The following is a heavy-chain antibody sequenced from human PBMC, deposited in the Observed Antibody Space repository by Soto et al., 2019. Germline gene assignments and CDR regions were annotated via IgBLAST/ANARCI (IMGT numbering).Heavy chain of an antibody. CDR1: GFTFSSYS. CDR2: ISSSSSYI. Sequence: PGGSLRLSCAASGFTFSSYSMNWVRQAPGKGLEWVSSISSSSSYIYYADSVKGRFTISRDNAKNSLYLQMNSLRAEDTAVYYCARDSSSLFLGPSYYYYGMDVRAQGTTVTGSS. CDR3: ARDSSSLFLGPSYYYYGMDV. V-gene: IGHV3-21*01. J-gene: IGHJ6*02. D-gene: IGHD6-6*01.